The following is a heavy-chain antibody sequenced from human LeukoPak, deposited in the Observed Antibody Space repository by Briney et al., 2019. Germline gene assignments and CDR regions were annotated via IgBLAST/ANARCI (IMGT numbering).Heavy chain of an antibody. CDR1: GFTFSSYS. D-gene: IGHD6-19*01. Sequence: GSLRLSCAASGFTFSSYSMNWVRQAPGKGLEWIGSIYYSGSTYYNPSLKSRVTISVDTSKNQFSLKLSSVTAADTAVYYCARADSSGWYGGFDYWGQGTLVTVSS. CDR3: ARADSSGWYGGFDY. CDR2: IYYSGST. V-gene: IGHV4-39*07. J-gene: IGHJ4*02.